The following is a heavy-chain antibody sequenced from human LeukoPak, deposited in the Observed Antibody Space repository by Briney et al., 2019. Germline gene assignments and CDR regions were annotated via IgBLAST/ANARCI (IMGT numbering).Heavy chain of an antibody. CDR1: GFTFSSYA. CDR3: ARVKMVRGASPFDY. V-gene: IGHV3-30-3*01. CDR2: ISYDGSNK. J-gene: IGHJ4*02. D-gene: IGHD3-10*01. Sequence: GRSLRLSCAASGFTFSSYAMHWVRQAPGKGLEWVAVISYDGSNKYYADSVKGRFTISRDNSKNTLYLQMNSLRAEDTAVYYCARVKMVRGASPFDYWGQGTLVTVSS.